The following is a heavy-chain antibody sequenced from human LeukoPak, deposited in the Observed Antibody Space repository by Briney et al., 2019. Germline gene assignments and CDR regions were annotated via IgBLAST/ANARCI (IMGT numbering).Heavy chain of an antibody. D-gene: IGHD3-3*01. CDR1: GYTFTGYY. CDR3: ARSVGDFWSGYSLDY. Sequence: GASVKVSCKASGYTFTGYYMHWVRQAPGQGLEWMGWINPNSGGTNYAQKFQGRVTMTRDTSISTAYMELSRLRSDDTAVYYCARSVGDFWSGYSLDYWGQGTLVTVSS. CDR2: INPNSGGT. J-gene: IGHJ4*02. V-gene: IGHV1-2*02.